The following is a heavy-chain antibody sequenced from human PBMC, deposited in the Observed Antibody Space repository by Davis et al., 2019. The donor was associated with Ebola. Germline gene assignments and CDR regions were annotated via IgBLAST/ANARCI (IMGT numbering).Heavy chain of an antibody. V-gene: IGHV3-7*01. CDR3: ARDLTMVQGVFINHHYYGMDV. D-gene: IGHD3-10*01. CDR2: INQDGSEK. J-gene: IGHJ6*02. Sequence: ETLSLTCTVSGGSISSSSYYWGWVRQAPGKGLEWVANINQDGSEKYYVDSVKGRFTISRDNAKNSLYLQMNSLRVEDTAVYYCARDLTMVQGVFINHHYYGMDVWGQGTTVTVSS. CDR1: GGSISSSSYY.